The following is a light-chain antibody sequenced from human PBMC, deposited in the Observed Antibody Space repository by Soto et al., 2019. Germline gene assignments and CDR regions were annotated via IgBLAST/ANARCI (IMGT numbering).Light chain of an antibody. CDR2: GNS. Sequence: QSVLTQPPSVSGAPGQRVTISCTGSSSNIGAGYDVHWYQQLPGTAPKLLLYGNSNRPSGVPDRFSGSKSGTSASLAITGLQAEDEADYSCQSYDIILSGSEVFGTGTKLTVL. J-gene: IGLJ1*01. CDR3: QSYDIILSGSEV. V-gene: IGLV1-40*01. CDR1: SSNIGAGYD.